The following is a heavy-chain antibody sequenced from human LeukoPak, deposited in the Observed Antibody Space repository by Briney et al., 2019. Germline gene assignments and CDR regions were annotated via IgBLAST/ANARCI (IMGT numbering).Heavy chain of an antibody. CDR2: IYYSGST. V-gene: IGHV4-59*01. D-gene: IGHD5-24*01. CDR3: ARERIVEMATIRAFDI. Sequence: SETLSLTCTVSGGSISSYYWSWIRNPPGKGLEWNGYIYYSGSTNYNPSLKSRVTISVDTSKNQFSLKLSSVTAADTAVYYCARERIVEMATIRAFDIWGQGTMVTVSS. J-gene: IGHJ3*02. CDR1: GGSISSYY.